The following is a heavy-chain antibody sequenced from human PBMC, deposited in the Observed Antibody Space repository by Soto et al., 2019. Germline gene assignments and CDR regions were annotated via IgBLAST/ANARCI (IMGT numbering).Heavy chain of an antibody. CDR3: ARVGYXNTTNCLFYYYHYGMDV. D-gene: IGHD2-2*01. CDR2: IIPIFHTA. CDR1: GDSFNSYA. Sequence: SVKVSCKASGDSFNSYAISWVRQAPGQGLEWMGGIIPIFHTANHAQKFQARVTMTADESASTAYMELSGLRSEDTAVYYCARVGYXNTTNCLFYYYHYGMDVWGQGTTVTVSS. J-gene: IGHJ6*02. V-gene: IGHV1-69*13.